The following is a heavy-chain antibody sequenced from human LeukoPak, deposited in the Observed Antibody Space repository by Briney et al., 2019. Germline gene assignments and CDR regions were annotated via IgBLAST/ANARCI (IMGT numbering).Heavy chain of an antibody. CDR1: GFTFSSYS. CDR3: ARDKRYYDSSNYV. CDR2: INWNGGTT. J-gene: IGHJ4*02. D-gene: IGHD3-22*01. Sequence: GGSLRLSCAASGFTFSSYSMNWVRQAPGKGLEWVSGINWNGGTTGYADSVKGRFTISRDNAKNSLYLQMNSLRAEDTALYYCARDKRYYDSSNYVWGQGTLVTVSS. V-gene: IGHV3-20*04.